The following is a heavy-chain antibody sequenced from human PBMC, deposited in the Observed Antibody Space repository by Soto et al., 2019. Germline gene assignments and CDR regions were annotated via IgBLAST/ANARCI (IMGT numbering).Heavy chain of an antibody. CDR3: ARERYVASRHSHYDS. J-gene: IGHJ4*02. Sequence: GASVKVSCKASGYRFSTYGINWVRQAPGQRPEWLGWTSTNNDDRNYAQKFRGRVTFTTDTSTSTAYMELRSLISDDTAVYFCARERYVASRHSHYDSWGQGTQVTVSS. CDR1: GYRFSTYG. V-gene: IGHV1-18*04. D-gene: IGHD6-6*01. CDR2: TSTNNDDR.